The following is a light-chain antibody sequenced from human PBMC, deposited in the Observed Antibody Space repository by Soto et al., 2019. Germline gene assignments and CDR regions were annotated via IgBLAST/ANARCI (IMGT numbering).Light chain of an antibody. Sequence: QSALTQPPSVSGSPGQSVTISCTGTSSDVGAYNRVSWYQQPPGAAPKLMICDVSNRPSGVPERFSGSKSGNTASLTIFGLQAEDEDDYYCSSFTTSSTYVFATGTRSXS. J-gene: IGLJ1*01. CDR3: SSFTTSSTYV. CDR2: DVS. CDR1: SSDVGAYNR. V-gene: IGLV2-18*02.